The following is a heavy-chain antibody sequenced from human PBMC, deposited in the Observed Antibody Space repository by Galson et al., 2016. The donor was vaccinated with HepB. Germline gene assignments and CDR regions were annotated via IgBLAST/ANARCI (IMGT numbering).Heavy chain of an antibody. Sequence: SVKVSCKASGYTFSKYYMHWVRQAPGQGLEWLGIFNPHGDDIRYAQKFQGRLTMTSDTSTSTAYMELRSLRSDDTAVYYCARDFVARTYFYYYGMDVWGQGTTVTVSS. CDR3: ARDFVARTYFYYYGMDV. CDR1: GYTFSKYY. V-gene: IGHV1-46*01. D-gene: IGHD6-19*01. CDR2: FNPHGDDI. J-gene: IGHJ6*02.